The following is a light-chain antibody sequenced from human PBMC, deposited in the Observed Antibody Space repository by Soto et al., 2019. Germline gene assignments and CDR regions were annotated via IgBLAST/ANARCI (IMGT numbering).Light chain of an antibody. CDR1: SGDVGGYKY. CDR3: RSYTSATTWV. Sequence: QSVLTQPASMSGSPGQSITISCTGTSGDVGGYKYVSWYQQHPGKAPKLLIYEVSNRPSGISDRFSGSKSANTASLTISGLQPEDEADYYCRSYTSATTWVFGGGTKVTVL. CDR2: EVS. J-gene: IGLJ3*02. V-gene: IGLV2-14*01.